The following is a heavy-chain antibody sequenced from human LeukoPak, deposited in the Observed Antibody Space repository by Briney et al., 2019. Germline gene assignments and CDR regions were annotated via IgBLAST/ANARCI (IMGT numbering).Heavy chain of an antibody. CDR2: FYYNGAT. CDR1: GDSITSSHYY. Sequence: PSETLSLTCTISGDSITSSHYYWGWIRQSPEKGLEWLGSFYYNGATYYNPSLSSRLTILEDTSKNQVSLKLSSVTAADTAVYYCARDGPRSILTDYYTGGLDYWGQGTLVTVSS. CDR3: ARDGPRSILTDYYTGGLDY. D-gene: IGHD3-9*01. J-gene: IGHJ4*02. V-gene: IGHV4-39*07.